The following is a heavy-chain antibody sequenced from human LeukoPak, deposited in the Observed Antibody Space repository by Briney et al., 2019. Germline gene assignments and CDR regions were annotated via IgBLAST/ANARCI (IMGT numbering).Heavy chain of an antibody. CDR1: GGSFRGYY. D-gene: IGHD3-10*01. V-gene: IGHV4-34*01. J-gene: IGHJ4*02. CDR3: ARASGLLWFGELLSEWYFDY. Sequence: PSETLSLTCAVYGGSFRGYYWSWIRQPPGKGLEWIGEINHSGSSNYTPSLKSRVTISVDTSKNQFSLKLSSVTAADTAVYYCARASGLLWFGELLSEWYFDYWGQGTLVTVSS. CDR2: INHSGSS.